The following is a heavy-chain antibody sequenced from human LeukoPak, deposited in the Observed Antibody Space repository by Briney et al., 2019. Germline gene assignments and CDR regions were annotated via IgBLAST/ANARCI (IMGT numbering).Heavy chain of an antibody. Sequence: PGRSLRLSCAASGFTFSSYGMHWVRQAPGKGLAWVAVISYDGSDKYYADSVKGRFTISRDNSKNTLYVQMDSLRAEDTAVYYCAKRVEQWLVKGYYGMDVWGQGTTVTVSS. J-gene: IGHJ6*02. V-gene: IGHV3-30*18. CDR1: GFTFSSYG. CDR3: AKRVEQWLVKGYYGMDV. CDR2: ISYDGSDK. D-gene: IGHD6-19*01.